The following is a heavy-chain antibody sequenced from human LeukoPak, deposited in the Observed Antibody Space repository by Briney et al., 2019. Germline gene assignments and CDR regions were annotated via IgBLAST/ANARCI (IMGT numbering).Heavy chain of an antibody. CDR2: ISSSSYI. V-gene: IGHV3-21*01. CDR1: GFTFSSYS. J-gene: IGHJ4*02. Sequence: GGSLRLSCAASGFTFSSYSMNWVRQAPGKGLEWVSSISSSSYIYYADSVKGRFTISRDNAKNSLYLQMNSLRAEDTAVYYCARARRGNYFDYWGQGTLVTVSS. CDR3: ARARRGNYFDY.